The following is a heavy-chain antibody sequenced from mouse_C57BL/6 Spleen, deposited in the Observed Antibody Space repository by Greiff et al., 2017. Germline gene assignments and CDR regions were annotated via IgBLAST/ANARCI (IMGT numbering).Heavy chain of an antibody. D-gene: IGHD2-13*01. Sequence: QVQLQQPGAELVKPGASVKLSCKASGYTFTSYWMHWVKQRPGQGLEWIGMIHPNSGSTNYNEKFKSKATLTVDKSSSTAYMQLSSLTSEDSAVYYCARWVKERGSDYWGQGTTLTVSS. J-gene: IGHJ2*01. CDR1: GYTFTSYW. V-gene: IGHV1-64*01. CDR2: IHPNSGST. CDR3: ARWVKERGSDY.